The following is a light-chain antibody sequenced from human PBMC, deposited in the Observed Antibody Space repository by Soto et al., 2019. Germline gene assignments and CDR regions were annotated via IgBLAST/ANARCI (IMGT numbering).Light chain of an antibody. CDR1: NSNIGSNA. CDR2: SNN. V-gene: IGLV1-44*01. CDR3: ATWDASLNAWV. J-gene: IGLJ3*02. Sequence: QSVLTQPPSASGTPGQRVTISCSGSNSNIGSNAVNWYQQLPGTAPKLLIYSNNQRPSGVPDRFSGSKSGTSASLAISGLQSEDEADYYCATWDASLNAWVFGGGTKLTVL.